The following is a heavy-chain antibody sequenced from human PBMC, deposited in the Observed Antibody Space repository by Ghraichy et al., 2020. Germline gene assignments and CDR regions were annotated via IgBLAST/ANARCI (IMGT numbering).Heavy chain of an antibody. CDR1: GGSVSSGSYY. V-gene: IGHV4-61*01. CDR3: ARVRSSGSYYFDY. CDR2: IYYSGST. D-gene: IGHD1-26*01. Sequence: SETLSLTCTVSGGSVSSGSYYWSWIRQPPGKGLEWIGYIYYSGSTKYNPSLKSRVTISVDTSKNQFSLKLSSVTAADTAVYYCARVRSSGSYYFDYWGQGTLVTVSS. J-gene: IGHJ4*02.